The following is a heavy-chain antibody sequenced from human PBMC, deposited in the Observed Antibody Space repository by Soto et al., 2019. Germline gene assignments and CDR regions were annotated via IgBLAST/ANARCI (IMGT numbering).Heavy chain of an antibody. V-gene: IGHV4-31*03. CDR1: GGSISSGGYY. D-gene: IGHD3-10*01. J-gene: IGHJ6*02. CDR3: ARDKYYYGSGKYGMDV. CDR2: IYYSGST. Sequence: PSETLSLTCTVSGGSISSGGYYWTWIRQHPGKGLEWIGYIYYSGSTYYNPSLKSRVTISVDTSKNQFSLKLSSVTAADTAVYYCARDKYYYGSGKYGMDVCGQAPTVTV.